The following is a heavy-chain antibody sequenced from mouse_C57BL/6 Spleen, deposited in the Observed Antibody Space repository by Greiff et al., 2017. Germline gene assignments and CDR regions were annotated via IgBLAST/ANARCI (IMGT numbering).Heavy chain of an antibody. CDR3: ARDRKGYFDV. Sequence: EVKLVESEGGLVQPGSSMKLSCTASGFTFSDYYMAWVRQVPEKGLEWVANINYDGSSTYYLDSLKSRFIISRDNAKNILYLQMSSLKSEDTATYYCARDRKGYFDVWGTGTTVTVAS. J-gene: IGHJ1*03. CDR2: INYDGSST. V-gene: IGHV5-16*01. CDR1: GFTFSDYY.